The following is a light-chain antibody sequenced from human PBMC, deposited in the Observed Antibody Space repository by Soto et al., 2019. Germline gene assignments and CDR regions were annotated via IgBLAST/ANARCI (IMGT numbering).Light chain of an antibody. J-gene: IGLJ2*01. Sequence: QSALTQPASVSGSPGQSITFSCTGTSSDVGAYNYVAWYQQHPGKAPKLMIYDVSNRPSGVSNRFSGSQSGNTASLTISGLQAEDEGDYYCSSYTTGRTLLFGGGTKLTVL. V-gene: IGLV2-14*01. CDR3: SSYTTGRTLL. CDR1: SSDVGAYNY. CDR2: DVS.